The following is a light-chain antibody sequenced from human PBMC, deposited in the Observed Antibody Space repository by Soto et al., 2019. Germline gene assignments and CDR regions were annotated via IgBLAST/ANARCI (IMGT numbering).Light chain of an antibody. CDR3: QQYNNWPPVT. V-gene: IGKV3D-15*01. Sequence: EVVLTQSPGTLSLSPGERATLSCRAGQGVSSSYLAWYQQKPGQAPRLLIYGTSRRATGIPARFSGSGSGTVFTLTISSLQSEDFAVYFCQQYNNWPPVTFGPGTKVDIK. CDR2: GTS. CDR1: QGVSSSY. J-gene: IGKJ3*01.